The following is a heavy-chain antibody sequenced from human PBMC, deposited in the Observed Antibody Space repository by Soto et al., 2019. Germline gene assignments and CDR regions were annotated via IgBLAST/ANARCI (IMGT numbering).Heavy chain of an antibody. CDR2: IYHSGSS. CDR1: GGSISSSNW. Sequence: QVQLQESGPGLVKPSGTLSLTCAVSGGSISSSNWWSWVRQPPGKGLEWIGEIYHSGSSNSNPSLKSRVTISVDKSKNQFSLKLSSVTAADTAVYYCARVDAGYNSGWEYWYFDLWGRGTLATVSS. V-gene: IGHV4-4*02. CDR3: ARVDAGYNSGWEYWYFDL. D-gene: IGHD6-19*01. J-gene: IGHJ2*01.